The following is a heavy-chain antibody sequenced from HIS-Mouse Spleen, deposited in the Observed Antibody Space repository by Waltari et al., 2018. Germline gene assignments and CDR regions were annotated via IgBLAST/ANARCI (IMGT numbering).Heavy chain of an antibody. Sequence: EVQLLESGGGLVQPGGSLRLSCAASGFTFSSYAMSWVRQAPGKGLEWVSAISGSGGSTYYADSVKGRFTISRDNSKNTLYLQMNSLRAEDTAVYYWATRAHEDYYDSSGYKGAFDYWGQGTLVTVSS. CDR3: ATRAHEDYYDSSGYKGAFDY. D-gene: IGHD3-22*01. J-gene: IGHJ4*02. CDR1: GFTFSSYA. CDR2: ISGSGGST. V-gene: IGHV3-23*01.